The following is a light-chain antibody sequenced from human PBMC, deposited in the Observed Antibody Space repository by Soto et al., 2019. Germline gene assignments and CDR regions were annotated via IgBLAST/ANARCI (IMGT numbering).Light chain of an antibody. Sequence: SYELTQPPSESVAPGQTARITCGGNNIGGKSVHWHQQKPGQAPVLVVHDDSDRPSGIPERFSGSNSGNTATLTISRVEAADEADYYCQVWDSSSDHVVFGGGTQLTVL. CDR2: DDS. CDR3: QVWDSSSDHVV. V-gene: IGLV3-21*02. CDR1: NIGGKS. J-gene: IGLJ3*02.